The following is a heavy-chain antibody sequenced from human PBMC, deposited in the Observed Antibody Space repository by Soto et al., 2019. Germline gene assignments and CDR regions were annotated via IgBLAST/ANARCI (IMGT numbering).Heavy chain of an antibody. CDR3: ARGWGLVS. Sequence: QMEQSGAEVRKPGSSVRFSSKLSGGSLTGFPMAWGRQAPGQGFGGRGGFIPIHGTTEYAQKFQGRVTITADESTNRATLELTGLTSEDTAVYYWARGWGLVSWGQGTRVTVSS. CDR1: GGSLTGFP. CDR2: FIPIHGTT. J-gene: IGHJ4*02. V-gene: IGHV1-69*01. D-gene: IGHD3-16*01.